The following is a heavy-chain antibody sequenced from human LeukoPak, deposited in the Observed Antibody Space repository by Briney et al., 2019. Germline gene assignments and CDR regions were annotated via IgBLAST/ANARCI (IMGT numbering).Heavy chain of an antibody. CDR3: ARDPGSTSCYSAYYYYYGMDV. J-gene: IGHJ6*04. CDR2: ISYDGSNK. CDR1: GFTFSSYA. D-gene: IGHD2-2*01. Sequence: GGPLRLSCAASGFTFSSYAMHWVRQAPGKGLEWVAVISYDGSNKYCADSVKGRFTISRDNSKNTLYLQMNSLRAEDTAVYYCARDPGSTSCYSAYYYYYGMDVWGKGTTVTVSS. V-gene: IGHV3-30*04.